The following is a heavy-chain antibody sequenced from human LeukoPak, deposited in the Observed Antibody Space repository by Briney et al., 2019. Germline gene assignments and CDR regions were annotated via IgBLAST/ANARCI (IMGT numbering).Heavy chain of an antibody. V-gene: IGHV3-23*01. J-gene: IGHJ4*02. Sequence: GGSLRLSCAASGFTFSSYAMSWVRQAPGKGLEWVSTISGSDNSTYYADSVRGRFTISRDNSKNTLYLQMNSLRVEDTAVYYCGRALGSPLDYWGQGTLVTVSA. CDR3: GRALGSPLDY. CDR1: GFTFSSYA. D-gene: IGHD1-26*01. CDR2: ISGSDNST.